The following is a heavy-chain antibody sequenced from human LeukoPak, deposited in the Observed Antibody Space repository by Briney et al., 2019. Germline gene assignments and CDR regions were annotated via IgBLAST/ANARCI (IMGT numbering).Heavy chain of an antibody. Sequence: LPGGSLRLSCAASGFTFDDYAMHWVRQAPGKGLEWVSGISWNSGSIGYTDSVKGRFTISRDNAKNSLYLQMNSLRAEDTALYYCAKERSGYYFGNAFGIWGQGTMVTVSS. CDR3: AKERSGYYFGNAFGI. J-gene: IGHJ3*02. CDR1: GFTFDDYA. D-gene: IGHD3-22*01. V-gene: IGHV3-9*01. CDR2: ISWNSGSI.